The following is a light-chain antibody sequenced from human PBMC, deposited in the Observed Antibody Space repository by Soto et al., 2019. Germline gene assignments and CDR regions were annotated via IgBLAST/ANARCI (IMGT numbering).Light chain of an antibody. Sequence: EIVLTQSPVTLSFSPVYRSTLSCMASQSVTSTYLAWYQQKPGQGPSLLIYGTSTRAGGVPARFSGGGSGTEFTLTITSLQSEDFAVYYCQQRSNWPPFTFGPGTKVDI. CDR1: QSVTSTY. V-gene: IGKV3D-20*02. CDR2: GTS. CDR3: QQRSNWPPFT. J-gene: IGKJ3*01.